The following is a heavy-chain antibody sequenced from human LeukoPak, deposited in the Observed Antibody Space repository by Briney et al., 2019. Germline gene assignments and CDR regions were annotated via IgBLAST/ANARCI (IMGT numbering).Heavy chain of an antibody. CDR3: VRDFNNFVGFFDY. V-gene: IGHV3-30*02. CDR1: GFTFRNHG. J-gene: IGHJ4*02. CDR2: IRYDELQD. Sequence: GGSLRLSCATSGFTFRNHGMHWVRQAPGKGLEWVAFIRYDELQDYYADSVRGRFTISRDNSKSALYLQMGSLRPEDTAMYYWVRDFNNFVGFFDYWGQGTLVTVSS. D-gene: IGHD1-20*01.